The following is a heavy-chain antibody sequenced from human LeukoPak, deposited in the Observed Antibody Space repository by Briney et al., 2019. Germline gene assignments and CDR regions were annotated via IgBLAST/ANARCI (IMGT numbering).Heavy chain of an antibody. J-gene: IGHJ4*02. Sequence: GGSLRLSCAASGFTFSSYSMTWVRKAPGRGLDWVPGMSRVGGSTKYADSVKGRFTISRDNPKNTLYLQMNSLRVEDTAVYFCAKRGVVIRVILVGFHKEAYYFDSWGQGALVTVSS. D-gene: IGHD3-22*01. CDR1: GFTFSSYS. CDR2: MSRVGGST. V-gene: IGHV3-23*01. CDR3: AKRGVVIRVILVGFHKEAYYFDS.